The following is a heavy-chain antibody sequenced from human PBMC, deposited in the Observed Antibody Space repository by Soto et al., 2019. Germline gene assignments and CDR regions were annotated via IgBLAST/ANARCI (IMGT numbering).Heavy chain of an antibody. CDR1: GYTFTSYD. D-gene: IGHD3-3*01. J-gene: IGHJ6*02. Sequence: QVQLVQSGAEVKKPRASVKVSCKASGYTFTSYDINWVRQATGQGLEWMGWMNPNSGNTGYAKKFQGRVTMTRNPLISTAHMELSSLRFEETAVFYCARRPPTYYDFWSGYFPGGGGMDVWGQGTTVTVSS. CDR3: ARRPPTYYDFWSGYFPGGGGMDV. V-gene: IGHV1-8*01. CDR2: MNPNSGNT.